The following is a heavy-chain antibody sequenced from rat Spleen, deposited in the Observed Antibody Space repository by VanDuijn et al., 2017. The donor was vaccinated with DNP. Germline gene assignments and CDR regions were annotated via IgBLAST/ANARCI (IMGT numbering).Heavy chain of an antibody. D-gene: IGHD1-11*01. CDR2: LNTGSGGA. Sequence: QVQLQQSGAELAKPGSSVKISCKASGYTFTTYYMSWIKETTGQGLEYIGYLNTGSGGANYNEKFKGKATLTVDKSSSTAFMQLSSLTPDDSAVFSCARGSRVWFAYWGQGVMVTVSS. J-gene: IGHJ2*01. V-gene: IGHV1-43*01. CDR1: GYTFTTYY. CDR3: ARGSRVWFAY.